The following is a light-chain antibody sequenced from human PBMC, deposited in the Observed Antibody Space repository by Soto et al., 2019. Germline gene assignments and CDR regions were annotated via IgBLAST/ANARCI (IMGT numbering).Light chain of an antibody. Sequence: DIQMTQSPSSLSASVGDRISITCRASQSIRNYLNWYQLKPGKAPKLLIYAASRLQSGVPSRVSGSGSGTDFTLTISSLQPDDFATYFCQQSFTTPWTFGQGTKLEIK. J-gene: IGKJ1*01. CDR2: AAS. V-gene: IGKV1-39*01. CDR3: QQSFTTPWT. CDR1: QSIRNY.